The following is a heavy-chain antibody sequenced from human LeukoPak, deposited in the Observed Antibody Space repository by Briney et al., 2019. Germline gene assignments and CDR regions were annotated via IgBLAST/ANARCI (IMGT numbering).Heavy chain of an antibody. D-gene: IGHD3-22*01. CDR1: GFTFSIYS. J-gene: IGHJ5*02. Sequence: GGSLRLSCGASGFTFSIYSVNWVREAPGKGVEWVSSISSRSSYIYYGDSVKGRFTISRDTATNSLYLQMNSLRAEDTAVYYCARDQHYYDSSGYSNWFDPGAREPWSPSPQ. V-gene: IGHV3-21*01. CDR3: ARDQHYYDSSGYSNWFDP. CDR2: ISSRSSYI.